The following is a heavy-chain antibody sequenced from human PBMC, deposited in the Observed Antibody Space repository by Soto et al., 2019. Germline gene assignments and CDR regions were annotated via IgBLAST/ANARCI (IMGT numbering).Heavy chain of an antibody. CDR3: ARDVRIAVAPSAFDY. V-gene: IGHV1-18*01. CDR2: ISAYNGNT. CDR1: GYTFTSYG. Sequence: QVQLVQSGAEVKKPGASVKVSCKASGYTFTSYGISWVRQAPGQGLEWMGWISAYNGNTNYAQKLQGRVTMTTDTSXXTAYMELRSLRSDDTAVYYCARDVRIAVAPSAFDYWGQGTLVTVSS. D-gene: IGHD6-19*01. J-gene: IGHJ4*02.